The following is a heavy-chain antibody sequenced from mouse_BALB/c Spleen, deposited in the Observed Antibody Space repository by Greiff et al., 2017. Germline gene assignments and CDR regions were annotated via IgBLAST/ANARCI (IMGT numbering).Heavy chain of an antibody. CDR2: INPSNGRT. V-gene: IGHV1S81*02. J-gene: IGHJ3*01. CDR3: ARSGAITTAAFAY. Sequence: QVQLQQPGAELVKPGASVKLSCKASGYTFTSYWMHWVKQRPGQGLEWIGEINPSNGRTNYNEKFKSKATLTVDKSSSTAYMQLSSLTSEDSAVYYCARSGAITTAAFAYWGQGTLVTVSA. CDR1: GYTFTSYW. D-gene: IGHD1-2*01.